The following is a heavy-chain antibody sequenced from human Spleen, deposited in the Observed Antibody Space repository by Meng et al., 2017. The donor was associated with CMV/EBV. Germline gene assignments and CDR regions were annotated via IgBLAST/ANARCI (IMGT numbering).Heavy chain of an antibody. CDR2: IIPILGIT. CDR1: GYTFTSFG. V-gene: IGHV1-69*04. D-gene: IGHD3-10*01. CDR3: ARTTTTSRGYFDL. Sequence: EASGYTFTSFGISWVRQAPGQGLEWMGRIIPILGITNYAQKFQGSVTITADKFTSTAFMELSSLTSEDTAVYYCARTTTTSRGYFDLWGRGTLVTVSS. J-gene: IGHJ2*01.